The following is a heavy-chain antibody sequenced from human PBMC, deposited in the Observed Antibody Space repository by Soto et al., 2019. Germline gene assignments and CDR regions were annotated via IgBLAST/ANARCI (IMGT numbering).Heavy chain of an antibody. Sequence: SLKVSCKSSGCTFPDYYIHWVRQAPGQGLEWMGWINPNSGGTNYAQKLQDRVTMTRDTSISTAYMELSRLRSDDTAVYYFARIDPVTINYYDGMDVWGQGTTVTVSS. CDR3: ARIDPVTINYYDGMDV. J-gene: IGHJ6*02. CDR2: INPNSGGT. D-gene: IGHD3-3*01. V-gene: IGHV1-2*02. CDR1: GCTFPDYY.